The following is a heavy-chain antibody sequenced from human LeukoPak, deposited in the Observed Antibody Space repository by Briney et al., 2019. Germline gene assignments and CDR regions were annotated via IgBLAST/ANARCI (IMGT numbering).Heavy chain of an antibody. CDR3: AKDLVGYGSGSYYNGDYFDY. J-gene: IGHJ4*02. CDR1: GFTFSSYS. D-gene: IGHD3-10*01. CDR2: ISSSSSYI. Sequence: GGSLRLSCAASGFTFSSYSMNWVRQAPGKGLEWVSSISSSSSYIYYADSVKGRFTISRDNSKNTLYLQMNSLRAEDTAVYYCAKDLVGYGSGSYYNGDYFDYWGQGTLVTVSS. V-gene: IGHV3-21*04.